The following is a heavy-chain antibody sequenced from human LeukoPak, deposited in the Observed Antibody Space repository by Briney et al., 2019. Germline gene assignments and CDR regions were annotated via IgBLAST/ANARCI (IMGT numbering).Heavy chain of an antibody. CDR1: GYTFTSYY. Sequence: ASVKVSCKASGYTFTSYYMHWVRQAPGQGLEWMGIINPSGGSTSYAQKFQGRVTMTRDTSTSTVYMELSSLRSEDTAVYYCARGCRWLRAPKGTAIDWFDPWGQGTLVTVSS. CDR3: ARGCRWLRAPKGTAIDWFDP. V-gene: IGHV1-46*01. J-gene: IGHJ5*02. CDR2: INPSGGST. D-gene: IGHD2-21*02.